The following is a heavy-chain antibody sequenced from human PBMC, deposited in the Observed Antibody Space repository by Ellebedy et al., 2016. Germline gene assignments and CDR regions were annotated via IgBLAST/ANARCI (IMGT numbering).Heavy chain of an antibody. D-gene: IGHD4-17*01. CDR2: ISAGSDTT. Sequence: GGSLRLXXAASASAFSGYTMNWVRQAPGKGLEWVSTISAGSDTTRLADSVKGRFTISRDSSKNSVYLRMNNLRVEDTAVYFCRQGHYADLWGQGTLVTVSS. CDR1: ASAFSGYT. CDR3: RQGHYADL. J-gene: IGHJ4*02. V-gene: IGHV3-23*01.